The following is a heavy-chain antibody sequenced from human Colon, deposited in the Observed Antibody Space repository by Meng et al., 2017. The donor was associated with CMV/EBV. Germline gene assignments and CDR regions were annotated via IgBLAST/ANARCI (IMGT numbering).Heavy chain of an antibody. Sequence: KVSCKASEYTFTNYVMNWVRQAPGQGLEWMGWINTNTGNPTYAQGFTGRFVFSLDTSVNTAYLQISSLKAEDTAVYYCARSVTNWFDPWGQGTLVTVSS. CDR2: INTNTGNP. V-gene: IGHV7-4-1*02. D-gene: IGHD2-21*02. J-gene: IGHJ5*02. CDR3: ARSVTNWFDP. CDR1: EYTFTNYV.